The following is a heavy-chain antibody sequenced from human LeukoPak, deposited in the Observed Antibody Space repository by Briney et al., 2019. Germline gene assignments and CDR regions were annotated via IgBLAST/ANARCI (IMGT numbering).Heavy chain of an antibody. V-gene: IGHV3-23*01. D-gene: IGHD3-9*01. J-gene: IGHJ4*02. CDR1: GFTFSSYA. CDR3: AKETYYDILTGYSPFGY. CDR2: ISGSGGST. Sequence: GGSLRLSCAASGFTFSSYAMSWVRQAPGKGLEWVSAISGSGGSTYYADSVKGRFTISRDNSKNTLYLQINSLRAEDTAVYYFAKETYYDILTGYSPFGYWGRGTLVTVSS.